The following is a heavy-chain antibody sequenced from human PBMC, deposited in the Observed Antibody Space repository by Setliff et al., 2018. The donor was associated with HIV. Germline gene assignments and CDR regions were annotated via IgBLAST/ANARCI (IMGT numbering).Heavy chain of an antibody. CDR1: GLTVRSFW. CDR2: ISPGGTPT. Sequence: GGSLRLSCAASGLTVRSFWMHWVRQAPGKGLVWVSRISPGGTPTYADSVKGRFTISRDNAKNSLYLPMNSLRAEDTAVYYCARGKEQWLVGTEYFQHWGQGTLVTVSS. V-gene: IGHV3-74*03. D-gene: IGHD6-19*01. J-gene: IGHJ1*01. CDR3: ARGKEQWLVGTEYFQH.